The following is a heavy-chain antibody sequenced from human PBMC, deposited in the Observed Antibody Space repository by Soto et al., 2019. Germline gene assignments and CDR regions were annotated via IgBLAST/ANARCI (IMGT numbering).Heavy chain of an antibody. Sequence: EVQLLESGGGLVQPGGSLRLSCAASGFSFSTYAMNWVRQVPGKGLEWVSCISGSGENTYYADSVKGRFTISRDNSKNILYLQMDSLRAEDTAVYSCAKARWNPLEPRRNEAFDIWGQGTKVTVSS. CDR2: ISGSGENT. D-gene: IGHD1-1*01. CDR3: AKARWNPLEPRRNEAFDI. CDR1: GFSFSTYA. J-gene: IGHJ3*02. V-gene: IGHV3-23*01.